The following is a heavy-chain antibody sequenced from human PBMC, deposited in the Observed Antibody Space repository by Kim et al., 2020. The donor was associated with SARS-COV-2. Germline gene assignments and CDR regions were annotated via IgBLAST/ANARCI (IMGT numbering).Heavy chain of an antibody. CDR3: ARTGELYFDY. J-gene: IGHJ4*02. CDR2: ST. V-gene: IGHV4-59*01. Sequence: STNYNPSLKSRVTISVDTSKNQFSLKLSSVTAADTAVYYCARTGELYFDYWGQGTLVTVSS. D-gene: IGHD1-26*01.